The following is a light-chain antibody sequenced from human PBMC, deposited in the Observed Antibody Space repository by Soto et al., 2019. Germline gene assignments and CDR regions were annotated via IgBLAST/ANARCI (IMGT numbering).Light chain of an antibody. V-gene: IGKV3-15*01. CDR3: QQYNNWPPKK. J-gene: IGKJ1*01. CDR2: GAS. Sequence: EIVMRHSPATLSVSPWQRATLSCRASQSVRTTVAWYHQRPGQAPRLLIYGASTRATGVPDRFSGDGSGTEFTLTISSLQSEDFAVYYCQQYNNWPPKKFGQGTKVDI. CDR1: QSVRTT.